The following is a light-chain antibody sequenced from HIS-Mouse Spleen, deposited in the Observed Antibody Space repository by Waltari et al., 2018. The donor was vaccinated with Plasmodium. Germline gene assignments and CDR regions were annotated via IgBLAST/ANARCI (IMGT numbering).Light chain of an antibody. Sequence: QSVLTQPPSASGTPGQRVTISCSGSSSHIGSNTVTWYQQPPGTAPKLLIYSNNQRPSGVPDRFSGSKSGTSASLAISGLQSEDEADYYCAAWDDSLNAVVFGGGTKLTVL. V-gene: IGLV1-44*01. CDR2: SNN. CDR1: SSHIGSNT. J-gene: IGLJ2*01. CDR3: AAWDDSLNAVV.